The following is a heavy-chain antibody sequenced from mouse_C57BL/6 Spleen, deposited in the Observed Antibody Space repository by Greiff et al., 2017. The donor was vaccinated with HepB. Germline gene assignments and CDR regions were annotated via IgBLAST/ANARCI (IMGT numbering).Heavy chain of an antibody. J-gene: IGHJ3*01. CDR2: ISSGGSYT. CDR3: ARPEAAQGFAY. D-gene: IGHD6-1*01. CDR1: GFTFSSYG. V-gene: IGHV5-6*01. Sequence: EVQGVESGGDLVKPGGSLKLSCAASGFTFSSYGMSWVRQTPDKRLEWVATISSGGSYTYYPDSVKGRFTISRDNAKNTLYLQMSSLKSEDTAMYYCARPEAAQGFAYWGQGTLVTVSA.